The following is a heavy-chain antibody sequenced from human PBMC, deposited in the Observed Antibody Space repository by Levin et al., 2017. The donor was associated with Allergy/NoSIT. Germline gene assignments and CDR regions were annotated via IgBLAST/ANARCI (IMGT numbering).Heavy chain of an antibody. CDR1: GFTLSSYA. Sequence: GGSLRLSCEASGFTLSSYAMSWVRQAPGKGLEWVSAISGSGGSTYSADSVKGRFTISRDNSKNTLYLQMNSLRAEDTAVYFCAKDQSPDPYYFDSSAYYSSWGQGTLVTVSS. D-gene: IGHD3-22*01. V-gene: IGHV3-23*01. J-gene: IGHJ5*02. CDR2: ISGSGGST. CDR3: AKDQSPDPYYFDSSAYYSS.